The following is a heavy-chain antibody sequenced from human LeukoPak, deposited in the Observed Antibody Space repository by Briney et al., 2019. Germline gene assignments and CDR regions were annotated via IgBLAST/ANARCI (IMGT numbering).Heavy chain of an antibody. V-gene: IGHV4-34*01. J-gene: IGHJ4*02. CDR2: INHSGST. Sequence: EINHSGSTNYNLSLKSRVTISVDTSKNQFSVKLSSVTAADTAVYYCARLSIAVAGTEPFDYWGQGTLVTVSS. D-gene: IGHD6-19*01. CDR3: ARLSIAVAGTEPFDY.